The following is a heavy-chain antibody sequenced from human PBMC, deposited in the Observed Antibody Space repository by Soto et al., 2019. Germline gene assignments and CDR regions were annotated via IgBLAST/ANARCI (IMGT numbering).Heavy chain of an antibody. V-gene: IGHV3-23*01. CDR2: ISGSGGST. CDR3: AKDSGSGGYYYYGMDV. D-gene: IGHD1-1*01. CDR1: GFTFSSYA. J-gene: IGHJ6*02. Sequence: GGSLRLSCAASGFTFSSYAMSWVRQAPGKGLEWVSAISGSGGSTYYADSVKGRFTISRDKSKNTLYLQMNSLRAEDTAVYYCAKDSGSGGYYYYGMDVWGQGTTVTVSS.